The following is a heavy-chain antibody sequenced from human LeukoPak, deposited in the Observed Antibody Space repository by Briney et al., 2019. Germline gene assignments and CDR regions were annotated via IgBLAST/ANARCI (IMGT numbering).Heavy chain of an antibody. Sequence: SETLSLTCTVSGGSISSGSYYWSWIRQPAGKGLEWIGRIYTSGSTNYNPSLKSRVTISVDTSKNQFSLKLSSVTAADTAVYYCAREGPNHYDSSGHEWFDPWGQGTLVTVSS. D-gene: IGHD3-22*01. CDR3: AREGPNHYDSSGHEWFDP. J-gene: IGHJ5*02. CDR1: GGSISSGSYY. CDR2: IYTSGST. V-gene: IGHV4-61*02.